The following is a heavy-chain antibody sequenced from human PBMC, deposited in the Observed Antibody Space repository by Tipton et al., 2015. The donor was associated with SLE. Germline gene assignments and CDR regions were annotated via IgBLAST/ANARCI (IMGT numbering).Heavy chain of an antibody. V-gene: IGHV4-38-2*01. CDR1: GYSISAGYY. Sequence: TLSLTCAVSGYSISAGYYWGWVRQPPGKGLEWIGYIYYSGTTNYNPSLKRRVTISKDTSKNHFSLKLSSVTAADTAVYFCATYVAIAAADIDYWGQGMLVTVSS. CDR2: IYYSGTT. D-gene: IGHD6-13*01. J-gene: IGHJ4*02. CDR3: ATYVAIAAADIDY.